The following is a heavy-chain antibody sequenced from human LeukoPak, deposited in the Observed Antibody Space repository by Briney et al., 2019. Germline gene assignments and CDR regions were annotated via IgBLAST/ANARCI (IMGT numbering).Heavy chain of an antibody. CDR2: INPNTGGA. CDR3: ARDYCSSTSCLFDY. Sequence: ASVKVSCKASGYTFTGYHMHWVRQPPGQGLVWMVRINPNTGGADYAQKFQGRVTMTRDTSISTGYMDLSRLRSDDTAVYYCARDYCSSTSCLFDYWGQGTLVTVSS. D-gene: IGHD2-2*01. V-gene: IGHV1-2*06. CDR1: GYTFTGYH. J-gene: IGHJ4*02.